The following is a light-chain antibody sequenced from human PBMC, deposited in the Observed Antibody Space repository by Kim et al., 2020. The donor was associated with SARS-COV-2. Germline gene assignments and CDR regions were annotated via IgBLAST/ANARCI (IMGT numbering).Light chain of an antibody. CDR3: QQSYSNVPYS. CDR2: AAS. V-gene: IGKV1-39*01. Sequence: SVGDTVTITCRASQNIRTYLNWYQQTPGKAPQLLIYAASTLQAGVPSRFSGSGSGTEFTLNIKSLQPEDFATYYCQQSYSNVPYSFGQGTKVDIK. J-gene: IGKJ2*03. CDR1: QNIRTY.